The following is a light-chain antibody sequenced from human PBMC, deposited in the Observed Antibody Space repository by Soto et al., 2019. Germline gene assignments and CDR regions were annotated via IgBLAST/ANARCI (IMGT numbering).Light chain of an antibody. V-gene: IGKV3-20*01. CDR2: NTF. Sequence: EILLTQSPGTLSLSPGERATLSCRASQSVSSSYLAWYQQKPGQAPRLLIYNTFHRATGIQDRFSGTGSETDFTLTISRLEPEDFAVYHCQQYGALPPTFGQGTKVDIK. J-gene: IGKJ1*01. CDR3: QQYGALPPT. CDR1: QSVSSSY.